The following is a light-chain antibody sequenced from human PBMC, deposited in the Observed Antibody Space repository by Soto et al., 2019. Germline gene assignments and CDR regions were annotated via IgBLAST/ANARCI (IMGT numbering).Light chain of an antibody. J-gene: IGKJ4*01. CDR3: QQYGSSPKLT. CDR1: QSVSNNY. V-gene: IGKV3-20*01. CDR2: GAS. Sequence: EIVLTQSPCTLSLSPGERATLSCTASQSVSNNYLAWYQQKPGQAPRLLIYGASSRATGIPDRFSGSGSGTDFTLTISRLEPEDFAVYYCQQYGSSPKLTFGGGTKVDIK.